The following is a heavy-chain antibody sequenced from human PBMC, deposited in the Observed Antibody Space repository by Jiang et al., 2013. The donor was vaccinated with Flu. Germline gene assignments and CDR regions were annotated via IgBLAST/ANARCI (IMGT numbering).Heavy chain of an antibody. CDR1: GYSFTTYA. J-gene: IGHJ3*02. D-gene: IGHD4-23*01. CDR2: MNAGNGNT. CDR3: ARASGCNSIFGFDI. Sequence: SGAEVKKPGASVKVSCKASGYSFTTYALHWVRQAPGQRLEWMGWMNAGNGNTKYSQSLKGRVTMTRDTSASTVHMELSSLTSDDTAVYYCARASGCNSIFGFDIWGQGTMVTIS. V-gene: IGHV1-3*01.